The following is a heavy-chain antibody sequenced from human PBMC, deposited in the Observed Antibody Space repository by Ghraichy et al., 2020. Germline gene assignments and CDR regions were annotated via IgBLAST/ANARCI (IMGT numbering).Heavy chain of an antibody. CDR2: INHSGST. V-gene: IGHV4-34*01. Sequence: SQTLSLTCAVYGGSFSGYYWSWIRQPPGKGLEWIGEINHSGSTNYNPSLKSRVTISVDTSKNQFSLKLSSVTAADTAVYYCASSRSWYSGAAYWGQGTLVTVSS. J-gene: IGHJ4*02. D-gene: IGHD6-13*01. CDR3: ASSRSWYSGAAY. CDR1: GGSFSGYY.